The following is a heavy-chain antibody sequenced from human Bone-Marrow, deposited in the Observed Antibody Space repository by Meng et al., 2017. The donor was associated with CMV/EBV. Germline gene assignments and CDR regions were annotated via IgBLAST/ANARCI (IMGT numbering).Heavy chain of an antibody. D-gene: IGHD3-9*01. J-gene: IGHJ5*02. Sequence: SETLSLTCTVSGGSVHSDSFYWSWIRQPPGKGLEWIGHVFDTWSTNYNSSLKSRVTISVDTSKNQFSLKLSSVTAADTAVYYCARGPEGRGYFDWSGRFDPWGQGTLVTVSS. V-gene: IGHV4-61*01. CDR2: VFDTWST. CDR1: GGSVHSDSFY. CDR3: ARGPEGRGYFDWSGRFDP.